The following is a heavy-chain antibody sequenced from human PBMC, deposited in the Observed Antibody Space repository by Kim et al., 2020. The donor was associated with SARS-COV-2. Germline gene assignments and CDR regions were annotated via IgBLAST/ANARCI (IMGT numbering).Heavy chain of an antibody. CDR2: IKEDGTEK. CDR3: ARDRRYSLDY. D-gene: IGHD2-15*01. V-gene: IGHV3-7*01. J-gene: IGHJ4*02. CDR1: GFSFTTNW. Sequence: GGSLRLSCVVSGFSFTTNWMSWVRQAPGKGLEWVAKIKEDGTEKYYGYSVEGRFTISRDNAKNSLYLQMNSLSAEDTAVHYCARDRRYSLDYWGQGTLVTVSS.